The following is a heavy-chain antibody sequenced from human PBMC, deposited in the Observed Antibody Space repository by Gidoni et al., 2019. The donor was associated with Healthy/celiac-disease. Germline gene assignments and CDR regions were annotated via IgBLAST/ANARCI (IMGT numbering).Heavy chain of an antibody. V-gene: IGHV3-43*01. D-gene: IGHD2-21*01. CDR2: ISWDGGST. J-gene: IGHJ6*02. CDR3: AKDMGEGFGMDV. CDR1: GFPFDDYT. Sequence: EVQLVESGGVVVQPGGYLRLYCAASGFPFDDYTMHWVRQAPGKGLEWVSLISWDGGSTYYADSVKGRFTISRDNSKNSLYLQMNSLRTEDTALYYCAKDMGEGFGMDVWGQGTTVTVSS.